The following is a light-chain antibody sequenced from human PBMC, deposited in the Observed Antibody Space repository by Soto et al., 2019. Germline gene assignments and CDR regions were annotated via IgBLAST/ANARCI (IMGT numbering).Light chain of an antibody. V-gene: IGKV3-20*01. J-gene: IGKJ1*01. Sequence: EIVLTQSPGTLSLSPGERATLSCRASQSVSSSYLAWYQQRPGQAPRLLIYGASSRATGIPDRFSGSGSGTDFTLTISRLEPEELGMYYCQKYGNSPRTFGQGTKVEIK. CDR3: QKYGNSPRT. CDR2: GAS. CDR1: QSVSSSY.